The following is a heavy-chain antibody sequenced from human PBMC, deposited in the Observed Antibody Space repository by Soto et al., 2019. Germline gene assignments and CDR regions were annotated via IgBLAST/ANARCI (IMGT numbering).Heavy chain of an antibody. D-gene: IGHD3-3*01. J-gene: IGHJ4*02. CDR1: GFTFTIYD. V-gene: IGHV3-23*01. CDR3: AKVGDDDFWSGYPYFDY. Sequence: SVESLRQSSVSTGFTFTIYDRSWVRKAPGQGTEWVSGVSGSCDSTYYADSVKGRFTISRDNSKNTVYLQMNSLRAEDTAIYYCAKVGDDDFWSGYPYFDYWGQGTLVTVSS. CDR2: VSGSCDST.